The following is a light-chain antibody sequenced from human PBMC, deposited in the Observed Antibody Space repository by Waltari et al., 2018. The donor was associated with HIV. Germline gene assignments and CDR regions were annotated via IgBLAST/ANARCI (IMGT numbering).Light chain of an antibody. CDR1: ALTKLF. V-gene: IGLV3-25*03. Sequence: SYELTQPPSVSVSPGQTARITCSGGALTKLFAYWYQQKPGQAPVLLIYKDRERPSGIPERFSGSSSGTTVTLTISGVQAEDEADYYCQSADSSGTNWVFGGGTKLTVL. J-gene: IGLJ3*02. CDR3: QSADSSGTNWV. CDR2: KDR.